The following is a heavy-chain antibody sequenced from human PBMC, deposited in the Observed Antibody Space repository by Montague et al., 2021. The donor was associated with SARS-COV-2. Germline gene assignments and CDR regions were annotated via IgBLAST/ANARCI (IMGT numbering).Heavy chain of an antibody. V-gene: IGHV3-11*06. J-gene: IGHJ2*01. Sequence: SLRLSCAASGFRFSDYYMSWIRQAPGKGPEWVSDISSSSTYTSSADSVKGRFTISRDNAKNSLYLHLNSLRAEDTAVYYCARGGGRYNWNYVGGFDLWGRGTLVTVSS. D-gene: IGHD1-7*01. CDR1: GFRFSDYY. CDR2: ISSSSTYT. CDR3: ARGGGRYNWNYVGGFDL.